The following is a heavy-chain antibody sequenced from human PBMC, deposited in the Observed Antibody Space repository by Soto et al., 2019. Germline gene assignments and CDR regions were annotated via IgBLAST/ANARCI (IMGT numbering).Heavy chain of an antibody. Sequence: SVKVSCKASGGTFSSYTISWVRQAPGQGLEWMGRIIPILGIANYAQKFQGRVTITADKSTSTAYMELSSLRSEDTAVYYCARVGSGYDFWSGYHDYWGQGTLVTVSS. D-gene: IGHD3-3*01. J-gene: IGHJ4*02. CDR1: GGTFSSYT. CDR3: ARVGSGYDFWSGYHDY. CDR2: IIPILGIA. V-gene: IGHV1-69*02.